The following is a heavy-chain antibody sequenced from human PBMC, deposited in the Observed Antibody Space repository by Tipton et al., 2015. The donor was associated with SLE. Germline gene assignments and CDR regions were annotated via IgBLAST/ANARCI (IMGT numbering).Heavy chain of an antibody. Sequence: SLRLSCAASGFTFSSYGMHWVRQAPGKGLEWVAFIRYDGSNKYYADSVKGRFTISRDNSKNTLYLQMNSLRAEDTAVYYCAKDSTIFGGGFDYWGQGTLVTVSS. J-gene: IGHJ4*02. CDR2: IRYDGSNK. D-gene: IGHD3-3*01. CDR3: AKDSTIFGGGFDY. V-gene: IGHV3-30*02. CDR1: GFTFSSYG.